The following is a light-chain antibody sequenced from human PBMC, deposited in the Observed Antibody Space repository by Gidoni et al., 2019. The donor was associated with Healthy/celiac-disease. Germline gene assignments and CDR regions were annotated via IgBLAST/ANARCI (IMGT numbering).Light chain of an antibody. CDR1: QSVTTN. V-gene: IGKV3-15*01. CDR3: QQYNNWPPLT. Sequence: EIVMTQSPATLSVSPGERATLSCRASQSVTTNLAWYQQKPGQAPRLVIYRASTRATGIPARFSGSGSGTEFTLSISSLQSEDFAVYYCQQYNNWPPLTFGGGTKVEIK. J-gene: IGKJ4*01. CDR2: RAS.